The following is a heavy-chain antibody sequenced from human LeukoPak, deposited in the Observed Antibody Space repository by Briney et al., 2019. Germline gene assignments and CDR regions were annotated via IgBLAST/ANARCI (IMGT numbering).Heavy chain of an antibody. D-gene: IGHD3-10*01. CDR1: GFTFSNYW. CDR3: ARDKKSGESSEIDY. Sequence: GGSLRLSCAASGFTFSNYWVHWVRQAPGKGLVWVSRINRDGSTTKYADSVKGRFTVSRDNAKNTLNLQMNSLRAEDTAVYHCARDKKSGESSEIDYWGQGTLVTVSS. V-gene: IGHV3-74*03. J-gene: IGHJ4*02. CDR2: INRDGSTT.